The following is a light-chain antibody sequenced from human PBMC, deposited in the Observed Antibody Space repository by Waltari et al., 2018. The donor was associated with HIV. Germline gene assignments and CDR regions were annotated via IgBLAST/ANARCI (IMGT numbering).Light chain of an antibody. V-gene: IGLV3-27*01. Sequence: SFELTLTSPVSVSPGPTARITCSGAVLARKYARWFQKKPGQAPLLLIYKDNERPSGIPERFSGSSSGTTVTLTISGAQVEDEADYYCYSAADSDVVFGGGTKLTVL. CDR2: KDN. CDR3: YSAADSDVV. J-gene: IGLJ3*02. CDR1: VLARKY.